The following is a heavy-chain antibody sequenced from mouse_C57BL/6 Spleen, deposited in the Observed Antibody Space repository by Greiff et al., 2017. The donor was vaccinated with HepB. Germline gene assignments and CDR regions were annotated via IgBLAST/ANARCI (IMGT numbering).Heavy chain of an antibody. CDR3: ARERPWYFDV. CDR2: ISDGGSYT. CDR1: GFTFSSYA. V-gene: IGHV5-4*01. Sequence: EVQRVESGGGLVKPGGSLKLSCAASGFTFSSYAMSWVRQTPEKRLEWVATISDGGSYTYYPDNVKGRFTISRDNAKNNLYLQMSHLKSEDTAMYYCARERPWYFDVWGTGTTVTVSS. J-gene: IGHJ1*03.